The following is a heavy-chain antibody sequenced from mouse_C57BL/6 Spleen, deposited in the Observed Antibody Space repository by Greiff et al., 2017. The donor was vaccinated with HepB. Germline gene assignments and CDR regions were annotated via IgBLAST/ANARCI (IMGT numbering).Heavy chain of an antibody. CDR3: ARWSDLDYGISFDY. J-gene: IGHJ2*01. CDR2: IYPRSGNT. Sequence: QVQLKQSGAELARPGASVKLSCKASGYTFTSYGISWVKQRTGQGLEWIGEIYPRSGNTYYNEKFKGKATLTADKSSSTAYMELRSLTSEDSAVYFCARWSDLDYGISFDYWGQGTTLTVSS. D-gene: IGHD1-1*01. CDR1: GYTFTSYG. V-gene: IGHV1-81*01.